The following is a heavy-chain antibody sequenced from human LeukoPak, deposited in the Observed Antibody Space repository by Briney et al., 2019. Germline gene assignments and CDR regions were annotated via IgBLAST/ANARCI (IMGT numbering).Heavy chain of an antibody. Sequence: GASVKVSCKASGYTFTSYGISWVRQAPGQGLERMGWISAYNGNTNYAQKLQGRVTMTTDTSTSTAYMELRSLRSDDTAVYYCARVVRFLEWFLFDPWGQGTLVTVSS. CDR2: ISAYNGNT. CDR3: ARVVRFLEWFLFDP. D-gene: IGHD3-3*01. J-gene: IGHJ5*02. V-gene: IGHV1-18*01. CDR1: GYTFTSYG.